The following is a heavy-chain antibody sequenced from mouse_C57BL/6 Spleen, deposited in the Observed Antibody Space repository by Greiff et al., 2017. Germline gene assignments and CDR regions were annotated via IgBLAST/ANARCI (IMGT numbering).Heavy chain of an antibody. CDR3: ARERLRPYYYAMDY. J-gene: IGHJ4*01. D-gene: IGHD2-2*01. CDR1: GFTFSDYG. CDR2: ISSGSSTI. Sequence: EVMLVESGGGLVKPGGSLKLSCAASGFTFSDYGMHWVRQAPEKGLEWVAYISSGSSTIYYADTVKGRFTISRDNAKNTLFLQMTSLRSEDTAMYYCARERLRPYYYAMDYWGQGTSVTVSS. V-gene: IGHV5-17*01.